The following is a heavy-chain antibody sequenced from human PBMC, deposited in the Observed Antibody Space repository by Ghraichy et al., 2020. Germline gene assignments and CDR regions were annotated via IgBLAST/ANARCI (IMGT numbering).Heavy chain of an antibody. J-gene: IGHJ4*02. CDR1: GCSISSSIYY. D-gene: IGHD2-2*01. Sequence: SETLSLTCTVSGCSISSSIYYWGWIRQPPGKGLDWIGYVYDSGSSYYNPSLKSRVTISVDSAKNHFSLQLSSVTAADTAIYYCARYVCSSTKCPAVDSWGQGTLVTVAS. CDR2: VYDSGSS. CDR3: ARYVCSSTKCPAVDS. V-gene: IGHV4-39*02.